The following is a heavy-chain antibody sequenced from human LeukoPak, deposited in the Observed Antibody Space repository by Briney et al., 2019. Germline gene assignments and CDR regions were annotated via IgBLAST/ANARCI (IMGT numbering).Heavy chain of an antibody. CDR2: INSDGSST. CDR3: ARNIGSSGSSPRFDP. Sequence: GGSLRLSCAASGFTFSSYWMHWVRQAPGKGLVWVSRINSDGSSTSYADSVKGRFTISRDNAKNTLYLQMNSLRAEDTAVYYCARNIGSSGSSPRFDPWGQGTLVTVSS. D-gene: IGHD1-26*01. CDR1: GFTFSSYW. J-gene: IGHJ5*02. V-gene: IGHV3-74*01.